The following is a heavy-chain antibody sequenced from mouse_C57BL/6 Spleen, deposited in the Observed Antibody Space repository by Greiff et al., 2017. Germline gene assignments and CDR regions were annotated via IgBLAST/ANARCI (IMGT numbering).Heavy chain of an antibody. CDR2: INPNNGGT. D-gene: IGHD1-1*01. V-gene: IGHV1-26*01. CDR3: AGGGIYYYGSNAMDY. Sequence: VQLQQSGPELVKPGASVKISCKASGYTFTDYYMNWVKQSHGKSLEWIGDINPNNGGTSYNQKFKGKATLTVDKSSSTAYMELRSLTSEDSAVYYCAGGGIYYYGSNAMDYWGQGTSVTVSS. J-gene: IGHJ4*01. CDR1: GYTFTDYY.